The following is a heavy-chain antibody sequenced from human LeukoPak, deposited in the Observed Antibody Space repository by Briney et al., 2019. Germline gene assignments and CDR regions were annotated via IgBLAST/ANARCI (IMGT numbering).Heavy chain of an antibody. CDR1: GFTFDDYA. CDR3: ARDIVLMVYAIRYFDY. J-gene: IGHJ4*02. CDR2: ISWNSGSI. V-gene: IGHV3-9*01. D-gene: IGHD2-8*01. Sequence: GGSLRLSCAASGFTFDDYAMHWVRQAPGKGLEWVSGISWNSGSIGYADSVKGRFTISRDNAKNSLYLQMNSLRAEDTAVYYCARDIVLMVYAIRYFDYWGQGTLVTVSS.